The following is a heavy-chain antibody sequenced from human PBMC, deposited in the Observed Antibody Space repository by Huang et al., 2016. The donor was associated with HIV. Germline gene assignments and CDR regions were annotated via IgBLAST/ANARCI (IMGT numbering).Heavy chain of an antibody. J-gene: IGHJ4*02. V-gene: IGHV1-46*01. CDR3: ARDPRWFYCGDDGYSGAFDY. Sequence: VQLVQSGAEVKKPGASVSVSCKVSGYSFITYYIHWVRQDPGQGLEWRSRISPSGGGTLYEPKFKGRVVMTYDASTSTVYMELSNVRSEDTSVYYCARDPRWFYCGDDGYSGAFDYWGQGTLVTVSS. CDR2: ISPSGGGT. CDR1: GYSFITYY. D-gene: IGHD2-21*02.